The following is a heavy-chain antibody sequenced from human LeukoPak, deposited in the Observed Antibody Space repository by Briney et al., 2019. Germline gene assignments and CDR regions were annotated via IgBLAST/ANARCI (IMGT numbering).Heavy chain of an antibody. Sequence: GGSLRLSCAASGFSFRDYGMHWVRRTPGKGLEWVAFIRSDGSDKYYADSVKGRFTISRDNAKNSLYLQMNSLRAEDTAVYYCARDRYSGYDSVGAFDIWGQGTMVTVSS. CDR2: IRSDGSDK. J-gene: IGHJ3*02. CDR1: GFSFRDYG. D-gene: IGHD5-12*01. V-gene: IGHV3-30*02. CDR3: ARDRYSGYDSVGAFDI.